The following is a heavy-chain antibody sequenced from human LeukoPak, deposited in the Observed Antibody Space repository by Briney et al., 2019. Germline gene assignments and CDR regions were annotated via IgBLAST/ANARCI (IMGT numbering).Heavy chain of an antibody. CDR2: IYSSGST. CDR1: GGSISSSTYY. J-gene: IGHJ4*02. D-gene: IGHD5-12*01. CDR3: ARSGSGYLRYYFDY. Sequence: SETLSLTCTVSGGSISSSTYYWGWIRQPPGKGLEWIGSIYSSGSTYYNPSLKSRVTISVDTSKNQFSLKLSSVTAADTAVYYCARSGSGYLRYYFDYWGQGILVTVSS. V-gene: IGHV4-39*07.